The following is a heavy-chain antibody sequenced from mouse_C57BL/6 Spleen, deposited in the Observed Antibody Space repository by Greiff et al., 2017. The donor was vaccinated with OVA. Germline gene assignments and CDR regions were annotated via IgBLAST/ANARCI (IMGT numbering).Heavy chain of an antibody. CDR1: GFTFSDYG. Sequence: EVKVVESGGGLVKPGGSLKLSCAASGFTFSDYGMHWVRQAPEKGREWVAYISSGSSTIYYADTVKGRFTISRDNAKNTLFLQMTRLRSEDTAIYYCARGGQLRLRDAMDYWGQGTSVTVSS. D-gene: IGHD3-2*02. CDR2: ISSGSSTI. V-gene: IGHV5-17*01. CDR3: ARGGQLRLRDAMDY. J-gene: IGHJ4*01.